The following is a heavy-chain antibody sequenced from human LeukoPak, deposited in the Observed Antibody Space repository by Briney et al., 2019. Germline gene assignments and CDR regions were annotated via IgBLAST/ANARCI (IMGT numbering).Heavy chain of an antibody. J-gene: IGHJ4*02. CDR1: GGSISSGSYC. D-gene: IGHD3-22*01. Sequence: SETLSLTCTVSGGSISSGSYCWSWIRPPAGKGLEWIGRIYTSGSTNYNPSLKSRVTISVDTSKNQFSLKLSSVTAADTAVYYCATDDSSGYYRYYWGQGTLVTASS. CDR2: IYTSGST. V-gene: IGHV4-61*02. CDR3: ATDDSSGYYRYY.